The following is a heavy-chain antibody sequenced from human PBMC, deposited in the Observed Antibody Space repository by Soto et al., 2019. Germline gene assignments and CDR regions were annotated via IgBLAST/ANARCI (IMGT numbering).Heavy chain of an antibody. D-gene: IGHD1-26*01. CDR3: ARDSAFAFDY. V-gene: IGHV3-48*02. CDR1: GFTFSSYS. CDR2: IGGSSNTI. J-gene: IGHJ4*02. Sequence: GGSLRLSCAASGFTFSSYSMNWVRQAPGKGLEWVSYIGGSSNTIYYADSVKGRFTISRDNAKDSLSLRMNSLRDEDTAVYYCARDSAFAFDYWGQGTLVTVSS.